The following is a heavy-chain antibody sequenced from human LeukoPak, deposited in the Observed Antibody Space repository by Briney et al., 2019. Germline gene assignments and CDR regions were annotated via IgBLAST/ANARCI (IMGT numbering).Heavy chain of an antibody. CDR2: VSANSGDT. CDR1: GYTFSNYD. V-gene: IGHV1-18*01. J-gene: IGHJ5*02. Sequence: ASVKVSCKASGYTFSNYDISWVRQAPGQGLEWMGFVSANSGDTNYAQRVQDRVTMTTDTSTSTVYMELRSLRSDDTAVYYCASSVSSWYGAWGQGSLVTVSS. D-gene: IGHD6-13*01. CDR3: ASSVSSWYGA.